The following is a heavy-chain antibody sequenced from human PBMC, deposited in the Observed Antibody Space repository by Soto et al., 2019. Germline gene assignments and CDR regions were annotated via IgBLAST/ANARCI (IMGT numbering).Heavy chain of an antibody. J-gene: IGHJ4*02. D-gene: IGHD5-12*01. CDR1: GFTFSSYW. Sequence: EVQLLESGGGLVQPGGSLRLSCEASGFTFSSYWMSWVRQAPGKGLEWVANIKQDGSEKYYVDSVKGRFTISRDNAKNSLYLQMNSLRAEDTAVYYCARGGIVALNWGQGTLVTVSS. V-gene: IGHV3-7*03. CDR3: ARGGIVALN. CDR2: IKQDGSEK.